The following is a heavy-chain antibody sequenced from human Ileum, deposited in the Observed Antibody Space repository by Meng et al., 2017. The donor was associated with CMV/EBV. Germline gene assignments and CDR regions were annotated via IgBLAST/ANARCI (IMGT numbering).Heavy chain of an antibody. J-gene: IGHJ4*02. V-gene: IGHV3-74*01. D-gene: IGHD5-18*01. CDR2: INSDGSST. Sequence: GGSLRLSCAASGFTFSNYWMHWVRQAPGKGLVWVSRINSDGSSTSYADSVKGRFTISRDNAKNTLYLQMNSLRAEDTAVYYCARGGGYSYGPFDYWGQGTLVTGAS. CDR3: ARGGGYSYGPFDY. CDR1: GFTFSNYW.